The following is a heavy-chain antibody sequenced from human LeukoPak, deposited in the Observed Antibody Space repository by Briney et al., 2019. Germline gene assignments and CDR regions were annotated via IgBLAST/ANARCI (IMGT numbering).Heavy chain of an antibody. CDR2: ISSSGSTI. CDR3: ARPRGSGKPYYYYYGMDV. D-gene: IGHD3-10*01. V-gene: IGHV3-48*04. CDR1: GFTFSSYS. J-gene: IGHJ6*02. Sequence: PGGSLRLSCAASGFTFSSYSMNWVRQAPGKGLEWVSYISSSGSTIHYADSVKGRFTISRDNAKDSLYLQMNSLRAEDTAVYYCARPRGSGKPYYYYYGMDVWGQGTTVTVSS.